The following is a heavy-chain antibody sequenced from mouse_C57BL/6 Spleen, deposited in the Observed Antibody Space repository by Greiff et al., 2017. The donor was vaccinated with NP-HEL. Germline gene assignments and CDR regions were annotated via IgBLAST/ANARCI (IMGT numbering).Heavy chain of an antibody. V-gene: IGHV2-2*01. CDR2: IWSGGST. Sequence: QVQLQQSGPGLVQPSQSLSITCTVSGFSLTSYGVHWVRQSPGKGLEWLGVIWSGGSTDYNAAFISRLSISKDNSKSQVFFKMNSLQADDTAIYYCARNGGYRAMDYWGQGTSVTVSS. D-gene: IGHD1-1*02. CDR1: GFSLTSYG. CDR3: ARNGGYRAMDY. J-gene: IGHJ4*01.